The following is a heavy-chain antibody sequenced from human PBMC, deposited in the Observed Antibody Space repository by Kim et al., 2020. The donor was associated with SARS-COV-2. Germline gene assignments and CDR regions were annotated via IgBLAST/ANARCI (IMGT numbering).Heavy chain of an antibody. J-gene: IGHJ3*02. V-gene: IGHV4-59*08. Sequence: SETLSLTCTVSGGSISSYYWSWIRQPPGKGLEWIGYIYYSGSTNYNPSLKSRVTISVDTSKNQFSLKLSSVTAADTAVYYCARQDTTDAFDIWGQGTMVTVSS. D-gene: IGHD1-26*01. CDR2: IYYSGST. CDR3: ARQDTTDAFDI. CDR1: GGSISSYY.